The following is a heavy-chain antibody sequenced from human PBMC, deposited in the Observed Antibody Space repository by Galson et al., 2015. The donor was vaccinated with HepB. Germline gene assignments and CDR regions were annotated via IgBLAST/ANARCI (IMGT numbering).Heavy chain of an antibody. CDR3: VRGVSNSFDV. CDR2: IKPDNSGN. D-gene: IGHD3-10*01. J-gene: IGHJ3*01. CDR1: GFTFSNFW. Sequence: SLRLSCAASGFTFSNFWMDWIRQAPGKGLEWVASIKPDNSGNFHADSVKGRFTISRDNAKNSLSLQMNSLRADDTAVYYCVRGVSNSFDVWGQGTMVTVSS. V-gene: IGHV3-7*03.